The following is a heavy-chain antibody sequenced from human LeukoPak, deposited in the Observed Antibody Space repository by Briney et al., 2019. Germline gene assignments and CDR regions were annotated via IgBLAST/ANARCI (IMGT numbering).Heavy chain of an antibody. J-gene: IGHJ4*02. V-gene: IGHV3-23*01. CDR3: AKQRVSNGYYYFDY. Sequence: PGGSLRLSCAASGFTISSYAMSRVRQAPGKGLEWVSSFSSGASTDYADSVKGRFTISRDNPKNTVYLQMNSLRAEDTAVYYCAKQRVSNGYYYFDYWGQGTLVTVSS. CDR1: GFTISSYA. D-gene: IGHD3-22*01. CDR2: FSSGAST.